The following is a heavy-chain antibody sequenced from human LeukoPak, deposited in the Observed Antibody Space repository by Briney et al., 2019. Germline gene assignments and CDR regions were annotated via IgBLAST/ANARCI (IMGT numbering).Heavy chain of an antibody. CDR2: IRYDGSNK. Sequence: GGSLRLSCAASGFTFSSYGMHWVRQAPGKGLEWVAFIRYDGSNKYYADSVKGRFTISRDNSKNTLYLQMNSRRAEDTAVYYCAKDLLESPYYDFWSGYYPLDYWGQGTLVTVSS. V-gene: IGHV3-30*02. J-gene: IGHJ4*02. CDR1: GFTFSSYG. CDR3: AKDLLESPYYDFWSGYYPLDY. D-gene: IGHD3-3*01.